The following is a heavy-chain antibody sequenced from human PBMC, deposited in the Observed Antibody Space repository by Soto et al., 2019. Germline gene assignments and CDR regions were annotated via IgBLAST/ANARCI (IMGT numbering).Heavy chain of an antibody. V-gene: IGHV3-9*01. CDR3: AKATWQWLQKYYFDY. CDR1: GFTFDDYA. Sequence: EVQLVESGGGLVQPGRSLRLSCAASGFTFDDYAMHWVRQAPGKGLEWVSGISWNSGSIGYADSVKGRFTISRDNAKNSLYLHMNSLRAEDTALYYCAKATWQWLQKYYFDYWGQGTLVTVSS. J-gene: IGHJ4*02. D-gene: IGHD6-19*01. CDR2: ISWNSGSI.